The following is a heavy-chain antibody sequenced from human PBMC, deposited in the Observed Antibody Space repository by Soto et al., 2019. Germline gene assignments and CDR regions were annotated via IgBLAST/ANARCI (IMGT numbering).Heavy chain of an antibody. CDR3: VRGVDSSFDY. V-gene: IGHV6-1*01. Sequence: PSQPLSLTCVISGDSVASNRATWNLVRQSPSRGLEWLGRTYYRSKWKNDYALSVNSRITINPDTSKNQLSLQLSSVTPDDTAIYYCVRGVDSSFDYWGQGTLVTVSS. D-gene: IGHD6-13*01. CDR1: GDSVASNRAT. J-gene: IGHJ4*02. CDR2: TYYRSKWKN.